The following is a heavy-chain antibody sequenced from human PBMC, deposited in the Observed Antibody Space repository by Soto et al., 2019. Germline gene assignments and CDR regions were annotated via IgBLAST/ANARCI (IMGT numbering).Heavy chain of an antibody. J-gene: IGHJ4*02. D-gene: IGHD3-10*01. CDR3: AREPQDGSGSYFDY. V-gene: IGHV1-69*06. Sequence: QVQLVQSGAEVKKPGSSVKVSCKTSGGTIRTYVISWVRQAPGQGLEWMGGIIPIFGTPNYAQNFQGRVTITADKSTITAYMELSSLRSEDTAVYYCAREPQDGSGSYFDYWGQGSLVTVSS. CDR1: GGTIRTYV. CDR2: IIPIFGTP.